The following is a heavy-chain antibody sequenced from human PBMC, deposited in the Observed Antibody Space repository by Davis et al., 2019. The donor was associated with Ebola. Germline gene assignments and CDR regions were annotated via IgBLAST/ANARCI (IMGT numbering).Heavy chain of an antibody. J-gene: IGHJ6*02. Sequence: GESLKISCAASGFTFSSYSMNWVRQAPGKGLEWVSYISSSSSTIYYADSVKGRFTISRDDAKKSLHLEMNSLRAEDTAVYYCARGLYGMDVWGQGTTVTVPS. CDR1: GFTFSSYS. CDR3: ARGLYGMDV. V-gene: IGHV3-48*04. CDR2: ISSSSSTI. D-gene: IGHD3-22*01.